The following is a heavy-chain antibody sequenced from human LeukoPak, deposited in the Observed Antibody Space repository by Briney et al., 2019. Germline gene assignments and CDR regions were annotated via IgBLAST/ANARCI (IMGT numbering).Heavy chain of an antibody. D-gene: IGHD2-2*01. CDR3: ARHGYCSSTSCWYFDL. J-gene: IGHJ2*01. V-gene: IGHV4-61*02. CDR2: IYTSGST. CDR1: GGSISSGIYY. Sequence: PSETLSLTCTVSGGSISSGIYYWSWIRQPAGKGLEWIGRIYTSGSTNYNPSLKSRVTISVDTSKNQFSLKLSSVTAADTAVYYCARHGYCSSTSCWYFDLWGRGTLVTVSS.